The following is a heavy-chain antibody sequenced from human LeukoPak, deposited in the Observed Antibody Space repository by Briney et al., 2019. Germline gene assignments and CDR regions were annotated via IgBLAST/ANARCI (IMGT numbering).Heavy chain of an antibody. CDR1: GGSISSSSYY. V-gene: IGHV4-39*01. J-gene: IGHJ5*02. CDR3: ARSDVGYCSSTSCYIHYSNYEGFDP. CDR2: IYYSGST. Sequence: SETLSLTCTVSGGSISSSSYYWGWIRQPPGKGLEWIGSIYYSGSTYYNPSLKSRVTISVDTSKNQFSLKLSSVTAADTAVYYCARSDVGYCSSTSCYIHYSNYEGFDPWGQGTLVTVSS. D-gene: IGHD2-2*02.